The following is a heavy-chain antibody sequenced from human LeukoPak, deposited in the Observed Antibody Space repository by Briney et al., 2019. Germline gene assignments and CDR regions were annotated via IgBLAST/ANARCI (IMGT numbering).Heavy chain of an antibody. D-gene: IGHD2-8*01. CDR3: AKDPDCTSGICYTFFDY. V-gene: IGHV3-21*04. J-gene: IGHJ4*02. CDR1: GFPFSSYS. Sequence: GGSLRLSCAASGFPFSSYSMNWVRQAPGKGLEWVSSISSSGSTYICYADSVKGRFTISRDNAKNSLYLQMNSLRAEDTAVYYCAKDPDCTSGICYTFFDYWGQGTLVTVSS. CDR2: ISSSGSTYI.